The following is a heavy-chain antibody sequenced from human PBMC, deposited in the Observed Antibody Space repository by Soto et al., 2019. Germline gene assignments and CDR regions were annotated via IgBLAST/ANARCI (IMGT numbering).Heavy chain of an antibody. CDR2: FSAYNGNT. D-gene: IGHD6-19*01. CDR1: GYTFTSYG. Sequence: QVQLVQSGAEVKKPGASVKVSCKASGYTFTSYGIGWVRPAPGQGLERMGWFSAYNGNTNYAQKLPGRVTVTTDASTSTAYMELTSLRSDDTAVYYGARADVAVAGTAVYYYYGMDVWGQGTTVNVSS. CDR3: ARADVAVAGTAVYYYYGMDV. J-gene: IGHJ6*02. V-gene: IGHV1-18*04.